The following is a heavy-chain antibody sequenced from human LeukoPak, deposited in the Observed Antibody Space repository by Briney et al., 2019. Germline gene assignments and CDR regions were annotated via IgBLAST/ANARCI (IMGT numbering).Heavy chain of an antibody. CDR1: GFTFSSYS. V-gene: IGHV3-48*02. CDR2: ITSTSSPI. D-gene: IGHD2/OR15-2a*01. CDR3: ARDGSNSGPDFDY. J-gene: IGHJ4*02. Sequence: PGGSLRLSCAVSGFTFSSYSMNWVRQVPGKGLEWVSYITSTSSPIYYADSVKGRFTISRDNARNSLHLQMNSLRDEDTAVYYCARDGSNSGPDFDYWGQGILVTVSS.